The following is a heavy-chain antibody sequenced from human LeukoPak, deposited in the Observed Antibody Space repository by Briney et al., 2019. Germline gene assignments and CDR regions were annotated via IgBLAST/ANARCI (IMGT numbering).Heavy chain of an antibody. Sequence: GGSLRLSCAASGFTFGSYSMNWVRQAPGKGLEWVAFIRYDGSNKYYADSVKGRFTISRDNSKNTLYLQMNSLRAEDTAVYYCAKEVAAPTSRGNWFDPWGQGTLVTVSS. V-gene: IGHV3-30*02. D-gene: IGHD2-15*01. J-gene: IGHJ5*02. CDR3: AKEVAAPTSRGNWFDP. CDR2: IRYDGSNK. CDR1: GFTFGSYS.